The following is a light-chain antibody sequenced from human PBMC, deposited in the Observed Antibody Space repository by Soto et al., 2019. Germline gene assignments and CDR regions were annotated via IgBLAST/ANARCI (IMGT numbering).Light chain of an antibody. CDR1: SSNIGSNT. V-gene: IGLV1-44*01. J-gene: IGLJ3*02. Sequence: QSAVTQPPSASGTPGQTVTISCSGSSSNIGSNTVNWYQQLPGTAPKLLIYRDSQRPSGVPDRFSGSKSGTSASLAISGLQSEDEADYYCAAWDDYLNGVVFGGGTKLTVL. CDR3: AAWDDYLNGVV. CDR2: RDS.